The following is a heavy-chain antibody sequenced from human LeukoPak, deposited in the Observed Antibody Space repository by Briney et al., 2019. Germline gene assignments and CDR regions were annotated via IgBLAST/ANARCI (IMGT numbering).Heavy chain of an antibody. V-gene: IGHV3-21*01. D-gene: IGHD2/OR15-2a*01. CDR3: ARDQIAPRGMDV. Sequence: GGSLRLSCAASGFTFSSYSMNWVRQAPGKGLEWVSSISSSSSYIYYADSVKGRFTVSRDNAKNSLYLQMNSLRAEDTAVYYCARDQIAPRGMDVWAKGPRSPSP. J-gene: IGHJ6*02. CDR1: GFTFSSYS. CDR2: ISSSSSYI.